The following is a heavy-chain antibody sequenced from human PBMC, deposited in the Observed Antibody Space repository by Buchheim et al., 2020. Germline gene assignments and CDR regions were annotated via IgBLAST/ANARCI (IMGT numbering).Heavy chain of an antibody. CDR2: IKQDGSEK. D-gene: IGHD3-16*01. J-gene: IGHJ4*02. CDR1: GFTFTTYW. V-gene: IGHV3-7*01. CDR3: ARRRGDHTHYYFDY. Sequence: EVQLVESGGGLVQPGGSLRLSCGASGFTFTTYWMSWVRQAPGKGLEWLANIKQDGSEKYYVDSVKGRFTISRDNANNSLYLQMNSLRAGDTAVYYCARRRGDHTHYYFDYWGQGTL.